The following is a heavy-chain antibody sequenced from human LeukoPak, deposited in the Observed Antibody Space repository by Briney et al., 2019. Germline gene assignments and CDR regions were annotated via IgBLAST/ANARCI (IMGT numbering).Heavy chain of an antibody. J-gene: IGHJ4*02. Sequence: SETLSLTCTVSGGSISSYYWGWIRQPPGKGLEWIGSIYYSGSTYYNPSLKSRVTISVDTSKNQFSLKLSSVTAADTAVYYCASCIAATYAHDYWGQGTLVTVSS. CDR1: GGSISSYY. D-gene: IGHD6-13*01. CDR2: IYYSGST. CDR3: ASCIAATYAHDY. V-gene: IGHV4-39*07.